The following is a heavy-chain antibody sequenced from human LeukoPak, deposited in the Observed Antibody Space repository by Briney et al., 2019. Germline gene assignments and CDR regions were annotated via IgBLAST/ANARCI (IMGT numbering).Heavy chain of an antibody. J-gene: IGHJ4*02. CDR2: VFPGDSDT. Sequence: GESLKISCRASGDRFTSYWIAWVRPMPGKGLEWMGIVFPGDSDTRYSPSFQGQVTISVDRSTRTAYLQWSRLQASDNGLHFCARRPLGSQNYFDSWGQGTRVTVFS. CDR1: GDRFTSYW. CDR3: ARRPLGSQNYFDS. V-gene: IGHV5-51*01.